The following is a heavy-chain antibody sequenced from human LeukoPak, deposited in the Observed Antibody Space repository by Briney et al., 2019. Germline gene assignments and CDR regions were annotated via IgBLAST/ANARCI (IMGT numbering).Heavy chain of an antibody. V-gene: IGHV4-59*01. CDR2: SYSDWNS. CDR1: GCSISGFR. CDR3: GRVESCAGASSIES. D-gene: IGHD2-21*01. J-gene: IGHJ4*02. Sequence: SETLSLTCTVSGCSISGFRCTGIRQPPAKGLQWIGYSYSDWNSNHHPSLKSRVTISVDEAQTQCSLKLTSVSGVHQVVYFCGRVESCAGASSIESWGEGTLVTVSS.